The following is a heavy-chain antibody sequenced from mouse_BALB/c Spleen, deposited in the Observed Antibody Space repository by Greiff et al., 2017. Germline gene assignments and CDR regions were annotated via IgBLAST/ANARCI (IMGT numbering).Heavy chain of an antibody. Sequence: EVQRVESGGGLVQPGGSLRLSCATSGFTFTDYYMSWVRQPPGKALEWLGFIRNKANGYTTEYSASVKGRFTISRDNSQSILYLQMNTLRAEDSATYYCARITTVVGGADYWGQGTTLTVSS. CDR2: IRNKANGYTT. CDR1: GFTFTDYY. D-gene: IGHD1-1*01. V-gene: IGHV7-3*02. CDR3: ARITTVVGGADY. J-gene: IGHJ2*01.